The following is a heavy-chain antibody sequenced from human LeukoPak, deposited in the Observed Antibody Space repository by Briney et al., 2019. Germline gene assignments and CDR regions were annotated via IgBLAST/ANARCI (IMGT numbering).Heavy chain of an antibody. CDR3: ARDQPAYSSSWCFDY. CDR1: GFTFSSYG. J-gene: IGHJ4*02. CDR2: IWYDGSNK. D-gene: IGHD6-13*01. Sequence: GRSLRLSCAASGFTFSSYGMHWVRQAPGKGLEWVAVIWYDGSNKYYADSVKGRFTISRDNSKNTLYLQMNSLRAKDTAVYYCARDQPAYSSSWCFDYWGQGTLVTVSS. V-gene: IGHV3-33*01.